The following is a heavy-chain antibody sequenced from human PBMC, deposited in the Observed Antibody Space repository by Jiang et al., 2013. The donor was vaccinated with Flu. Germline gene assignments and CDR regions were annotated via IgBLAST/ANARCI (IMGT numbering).Heavy chain of an antibody. CDR1: GGSISSYY. CDR3: ARYTITMKGNWFDP. D-gene: IGHD3-22*01. Sequence: GSGLVKPSETLSLTCAVSGGSISSYYWSWIRQPAGKGLEWIGRIYTSGSTNYNPSLKSRVTMSVDTSKNQFSLKLSSVTAADTAVYYCARYTITMKGNWFDPWGQGTLVTVSS. J-gene: IGHJ5*02. V-gene: IGHV4-4*07. CDR2: IYTSGST.